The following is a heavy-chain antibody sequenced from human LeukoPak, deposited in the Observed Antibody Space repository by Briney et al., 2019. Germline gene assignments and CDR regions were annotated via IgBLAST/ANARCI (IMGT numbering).Heavy chain of an antibody. D-gene: IGHD7-27*01. CDR3: ANPWGSGWYFDL. J-gene: IGHJ2*01. CDR2: ISSSGSTI. Sequence: GGSLRLSCAASGFTFSDYYMSWIRQAPGKGLEWVSYISSSGSTIYYADSVKGRFTISGDNAKNSLYLQMNSLRAEDTAVYYCANPWGSGWYFDLWGRATLVTVSS. V-gene: IGHV3-11*01. CDR1: GFTFSDYY.